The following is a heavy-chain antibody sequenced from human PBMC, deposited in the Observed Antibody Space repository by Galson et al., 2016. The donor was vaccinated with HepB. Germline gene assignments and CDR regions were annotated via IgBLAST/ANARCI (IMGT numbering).Heavy chain of an antibody. CDR1: GGSIKSRSSY. V-gene: IGHV4-39*01. D-gene: IGHD3-10*01. CDR2: SHYSGTT. J-gene: IGHJ4*02. CDR3: VSQIEGIARDVDY. Sequence: SETLSLTCTVSGGSIKSRSSYWGWIRQPPGRGLEYIGSSHYSGTTYYNPSLKSRVTISIDTSKNQFSLNLNSVTAADTAVYYCVSQIEGIARDVDYWGQGSLVTVS.